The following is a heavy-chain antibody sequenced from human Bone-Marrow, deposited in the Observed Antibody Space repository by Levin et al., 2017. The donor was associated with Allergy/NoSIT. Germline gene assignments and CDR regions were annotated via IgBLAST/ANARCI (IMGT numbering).Heavy chain of an antibody. CDR2: IYYTGST. CDR1: GGSLSSGYYY. Sequence: PSETLSLTCTVSGGSLSSGYYYWSWIRQPPGKGLEWIGYIYYTGSTKYNPSLKSRVTISVDTSKNQFSLKLSSVTAADTAVYFCTRAPHYDYGAYYSYGMDVWGQGTAVTVSS. CDR3: TRAPHYDYGAYYSYGMDV. J-gene: IGHJ6*02. D-gene: IGHD4-17*01. V-gene: IGHV4-61*01.